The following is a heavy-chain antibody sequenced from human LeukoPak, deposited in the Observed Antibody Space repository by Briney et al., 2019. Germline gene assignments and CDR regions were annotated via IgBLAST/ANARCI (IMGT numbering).Heavy chain of an antibody. CDR2: INHSGST. J-gene: IGHJ2*01. V-gene: IGHV4-34*01. D-gene: IGHD2-2*01. CDR3: ARPRRGSSTCWYFNL. CDR1: GGSFSGYY. Sequence: TSETLSLTCAVYGGSFSGYYWSWIRQPPGKGLEWIGEINHSGSTNYNPSLKSRVTISVDTSKNQFSLKLSSVTAADTAVYYCARPRRGSSTCWYFNLWGRGTLVTVSS.